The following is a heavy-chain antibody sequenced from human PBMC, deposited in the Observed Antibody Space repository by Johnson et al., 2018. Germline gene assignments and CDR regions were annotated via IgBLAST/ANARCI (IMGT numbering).Heavy chain of an antibody. CDR2: ISYDGTME. J-gene: IGHJ3*01. Sequence: QVQLVQSGGGVVQPGRSLRLSCAASEFSFSNYGMHWVRQPPGKGLEWVAVISYDGTMEYYVDSVKGRFTIPRDNSNSTLYLEMKGLRAEETAVYYCVKDYYDNNGRALDFWGQGTMVTVSS. CDR3: VKDYYDNNGRALDF. V-gene: IGHV3-30*18. CDR1: EFSFSNYG. D-gene: IGHD3-22*01.